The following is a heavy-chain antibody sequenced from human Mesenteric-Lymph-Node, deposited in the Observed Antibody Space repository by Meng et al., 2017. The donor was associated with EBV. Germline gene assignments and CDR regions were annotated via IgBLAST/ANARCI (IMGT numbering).Heavy chain of an antibody. CDR3: ALPHYCSSTSCATENWFDP. J-gene: IGHJ5*02. CDR1: GYSVKELS. Sequence: QGQCVQSGAEVKKPGASVKVSCKVSGYSVKELSMHWVRQAPGKGLEWMGGLDPEDGEIVYAQIFQGRVTMTEDASTDTAYMELRSLRSEDTAVYYCALPHYCSSTSCATENWFDPWGQGTLVTVSS. V-gene: IGHV1-24*01. CDR2: LDPEDGEI. D-gene: IGHD2-2*01.